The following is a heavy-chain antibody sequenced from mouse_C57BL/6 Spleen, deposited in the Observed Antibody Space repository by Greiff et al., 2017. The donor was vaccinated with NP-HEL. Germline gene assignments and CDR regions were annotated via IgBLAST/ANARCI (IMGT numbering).Heavy chain of an antibody. Sequence: VQLQQSGAELVRPGSSVKLSCKASGYTFTSYWMHWVKQRPIQGLEWIGNIDPSDSETHYNHTFKDKGTLTVDKSSSTAHMQRSSLTSEDAAVYDWARLGYYGYEYFDGWGTGTTVTVSS. CDR3: ARLGYYGYEYFDG. CDR2: IDPSDSET. V-gene: IGHV1-52*01. D-gene: IGHD2-2*01. CDR1: GYTFTSYW. J-gene: IGHJ1*03.